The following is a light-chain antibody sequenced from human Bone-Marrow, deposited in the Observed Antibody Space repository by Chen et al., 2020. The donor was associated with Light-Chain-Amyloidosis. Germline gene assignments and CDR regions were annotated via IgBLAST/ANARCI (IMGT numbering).Light chain of an antibody. Sequence: DIVMTQSPDSLAVSLGERAPINCKSSQSVLYSSNNKNYLAWYQQKPGQPPKLLNYWASTRESGGPDRFRGSGSWTDFTLTISSLQAEDVAVYYCQQYYSTPGTFGQGTKVEIQ. CDR3: QQYYSTPGT. CDR1: QSVLYSSNNKNY. CDR2: WAS. J-gene: IGKJ1*01. V-gene: IGKV4-1*01.